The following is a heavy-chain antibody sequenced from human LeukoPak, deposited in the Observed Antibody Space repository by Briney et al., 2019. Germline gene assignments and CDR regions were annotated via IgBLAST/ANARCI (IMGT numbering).Heavy chain of an antibody. CDR1: GFTFSSYS. V-gene: IGHV3-21*04. CDR2: ISSSSSYI. D-gene: IGHD4-17*01. Sequence: GGSLRLSCAASGFTFSSYSMNWVRQAPGKGLEWVSSISSSSSYIYYADSVKGRFTISRDSSRNTLYLQMNSLRAEDTAIYYCAKREWDYGGAFDIWGQGTVVTVSS. J-gene: IGHJ3*02. CDR3: AKREWDYGGAFDI.